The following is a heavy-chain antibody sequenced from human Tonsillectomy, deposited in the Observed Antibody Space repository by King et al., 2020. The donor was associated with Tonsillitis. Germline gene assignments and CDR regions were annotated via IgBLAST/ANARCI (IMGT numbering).Heavy chain of an antibody. CDR2: IYYSGST. Sequence: LQLQESGPGLVKPSETLSLTCTVSGGFISSSSYYWGWIRQPPGKGLEWIGSIYYSGSTYYNPSLKSRVTMSVDTSNNQFSLKLSSVTAADTAVYYCARGSRLGIYYFDYWGQGTLVTVSS. J-gene: IGHJ4*02. CDR3: ARGSRLGIYYFDY. D-gene: IGHD3-22*01. V-gene: IGHV4-39*01. CDR1: GGFISSSSYY.